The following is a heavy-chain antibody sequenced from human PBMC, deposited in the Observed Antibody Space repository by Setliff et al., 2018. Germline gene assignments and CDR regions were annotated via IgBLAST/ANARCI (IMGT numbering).Heavy chain of an antibody. D-gene: IGHD6-19*01. J-gene: IGHJ4*02. CDR3: ARAVRGSTGWYGPFGY. V-gene: IGHV3-7*01. Sequence: PGGSLRLSCVASGFTFSRYWMSWVRQAPGKGLEWVANIKEDGSERYYVDSVKGRFTMSRDNAKNSLYLQMNSLRAEDTARYYCARAVRGSTGWYGPFGYWGLGTMVTVSS. CDR1: GFTFSRYW. CDR2: IKEDGSER.